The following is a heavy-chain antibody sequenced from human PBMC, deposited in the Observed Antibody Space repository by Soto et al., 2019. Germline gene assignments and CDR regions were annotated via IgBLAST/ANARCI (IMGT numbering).Heavy chain of an antibody. CDR2: ISGSGGST. J-gene: IGHJ6*02. D-gene: IGHD2-15*01. CDR3: AKLAVVVAATDHYGMDV. CDR1: GFTFSSYA. V-gene: IGHV3-23*01. Sequence: PGGSLRLSCAASGFTFSSYAMSWVRQAPGKGLEWVSAISGSGGSTYYADSVKGRFTISRDNSKNALYLQMSSLRAEDTAVYYCAKLAVVVAATDHYGMDVWGQGTTVTVSS.